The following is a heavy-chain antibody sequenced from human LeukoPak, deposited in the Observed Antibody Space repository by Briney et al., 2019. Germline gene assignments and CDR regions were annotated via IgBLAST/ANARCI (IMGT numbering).Heavy chain of an antibody. D-gene: IGHD3-22*01. V-gene: IGHV1-69*01. J-gene: IGHJ4*02. CDR1: GGTFRSFA. CDR3: ARALRYYSDSSGYAFDY. Sequence: ASLKVSCKASGGTFRSFAISWVRQAPGQGLECMGGIIPIFRTANYAQKFQGRVTITADESTSTAYMELSSLRSEDTAVYYCARALRYYSDSSGYAFDYWGQGTLVTVSS. CDR2: IIPIFRTA.